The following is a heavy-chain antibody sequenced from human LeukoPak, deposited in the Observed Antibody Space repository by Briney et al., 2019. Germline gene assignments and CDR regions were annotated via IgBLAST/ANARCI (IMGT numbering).Heavy chain of an antibody. V-gene: IGHV3-30-3*01. J-gene: IGHJ1*01. D-gene: IGHD3-22*01. CDR3: AKDWNYYDRWSEYFQH. CDR1: GFTFSSYA. Sequence: GGSLRLSCAASGFTFSSYAMHWVRQAPGKGLEWVAVISYDGSNKYYADSVKGRFTISRDNSKNTLYLQMNSLRAEDTAVYYCAKDWNYYDRWSEYFQHWGQGTLVTVSS. CDR2: ISYDGSNK.